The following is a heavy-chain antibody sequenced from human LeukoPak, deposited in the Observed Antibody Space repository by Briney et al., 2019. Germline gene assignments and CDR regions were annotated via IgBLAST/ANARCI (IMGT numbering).Heavy chain of an antibody. CDR2: IYSGGST. V-gene: IGHV3-66*04. CDR1: GFTVSSNY. D-gene: IGHD5-24*01. J-gene: IGHJ4*02. Sequence: GGSLRLSCAASGFTVSSNYMSWVRQAPGKGLEWVSVIYSGGSTYYADSVKGRFTISRDNSKNTLYLQMNSLRAEDTAVCYCARRGDGYYFDYWGQGTLVTVSS. CDR3: ARRGDGYYFDY.